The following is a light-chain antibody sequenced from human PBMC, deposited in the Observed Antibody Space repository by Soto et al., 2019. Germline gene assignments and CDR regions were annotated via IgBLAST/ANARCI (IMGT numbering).Light chain of an antibody. V-gene: IGLV2-14*01. CDR1: SSDVGGYNY. CDR2: DVS. CDR3: SSYTSSSTLNWV. J-gene: IGLJ3*02. Sequence: QSVLTQPASVSGSPGQSITISCTGTSSDVGGYNYVSWYQQHPGKAPKLMIYDVSNRPSGVSNRFSGSKSGNTASLTTSGLQAEDEADYYCSSYTSSSTLNWVFGGGTKLTVL.